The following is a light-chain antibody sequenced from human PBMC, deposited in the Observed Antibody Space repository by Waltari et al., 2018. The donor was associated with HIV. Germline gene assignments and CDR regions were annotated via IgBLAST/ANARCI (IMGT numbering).Light chain of an antibody. CDR1: QSISSS. J-gene: IGKJ5*01. CDR3: QQRSNWPSIT. V-gene: IGKV3-11*01. Sequence: EIILTQSPATLSVSPGDTATLSCRASQSISSSLAWYQHKPGQAPRLLIYDASKRATGLPARFSGSGSGTDFTLTVSRLEPEDFAVYYCQQRSNWPSITFGQGTRLEIK. CDR2: DAS.